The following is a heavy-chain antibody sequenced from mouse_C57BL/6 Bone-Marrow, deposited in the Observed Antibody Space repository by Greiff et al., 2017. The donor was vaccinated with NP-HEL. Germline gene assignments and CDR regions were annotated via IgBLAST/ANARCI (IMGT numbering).Heavy chain of an antibody. V-gene: IGHV1-85*01. CDR3: ARDYYYGSSDLYWYFDV. CDR2: IYPRDGST. D-gene: IGHD1-1*01. Sequence: QVQLQQSGPELVKPGASVKLSCKASGYTFTSYDINWVKQRPGQGLEWIGWIYPRDGSTKYNEKFKGKATLTVDTSSSTAYMELHSLTSEDSAVYFCARDYYYGSSDLYWYFDVWGTGTTVTVSS. J-gene: IGHJ1*03. CDR1: GYTFTSYD.